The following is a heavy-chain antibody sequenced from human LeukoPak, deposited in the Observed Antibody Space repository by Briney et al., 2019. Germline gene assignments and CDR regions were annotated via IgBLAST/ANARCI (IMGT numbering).Heavy chain of an antibody. CDR2: TYSNGRT. CDR3: ARDYYGSGSYYAKSLYYMDV. D-gene: IGHD3-10*01. Sequence: GGSLRLSCAASGFTVSSNYMSWVRQAPGKGLEWVSVTYSNGRTYYADSVKGRFTISRDISKNTLYLQMNSLRAEDTAVYYCARDYYGSGSYYAKSLYYMDVWGKGTTVTISS. V-gene: IGHV3-53*01. CDR1: GFTVSSNY. J-gene: IGHJ6*03.